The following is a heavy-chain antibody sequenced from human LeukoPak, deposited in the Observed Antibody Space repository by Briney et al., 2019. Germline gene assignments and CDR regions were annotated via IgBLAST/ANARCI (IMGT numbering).Heavy chain of an antibody. CDR3: AKAEHIVVVTAIEPFDY. D-gene: IGHD2-21*02. CDR2: ISGSGGST. J-gene: IGHJ4*02. V-gene: IGHV3-23*01. Sequence: GGSLRLSCAASGFTFSSYAMSWVRQAPGKGLEWVSAISGSGGSTYYADSVKGRFTISRDNSKNTLYLQMNSLRAEDTAVYYCAKAEHIVVVTAIEPFDYWAREPWSPSPQ. CDR1: GFTFSSYA.